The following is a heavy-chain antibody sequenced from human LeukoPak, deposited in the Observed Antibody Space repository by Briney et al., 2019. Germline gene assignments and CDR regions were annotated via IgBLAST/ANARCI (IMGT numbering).Heavy chain of an antibody. CDR1: GGSFSSYY. CDR3: ARGRGTIFGVVIAYMDV. J-gene: IGHJ6*03. CDR2: INHSGST. D-gene: IGHD3-3*01. Sequence: SETLSLTCAVYGGSFSSYYRSWIRQPPGKGLEWIAEINHSGSTNYNPSLKSRVTISVDPSKNQFSLKLSSVTAADTGVYYCARGRGTIFGVVIAYMDVWGKGTTVTVSS. V-gene: IGHV4-34*01.